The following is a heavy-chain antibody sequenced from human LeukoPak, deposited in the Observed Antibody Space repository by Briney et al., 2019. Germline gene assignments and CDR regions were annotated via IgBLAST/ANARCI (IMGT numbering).Heavy chain of an antibody. CDR2: IYYTGST. CDR1: GGSISSSSYY. V-gene: IGHV4-61*01. CDR3: ARSDYGSGSYYFDY. J-gene: IGHJ4*02. Sequence: SETLSLTCTVSGGSISSSSYYWSWIRQPPGKGLEWIGYIYYTGSTNYSPSLKSRVTISVDTSKNQFSLKLSSVTAADTAVYYCARSDYGSGSYYFDYWGQGTLVTVSS. D-gene: IGHD3-10*01.